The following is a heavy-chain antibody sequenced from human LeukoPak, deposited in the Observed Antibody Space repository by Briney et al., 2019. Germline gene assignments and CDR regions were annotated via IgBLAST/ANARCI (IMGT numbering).Heavy chain of an antibody. Sequence: GGSLRLSCAASGFTFSSYWMHWVRQAPGKGLVWVSRINSDGSSTSYADSVKGRFTISRDNAKNTLYLQMNSLRAEDTPVYYCAMILTGYYSNDYWGQGTLVTVSS. CDR3: AMILTGYYSNDY. J-gene: IGHJ4*02. V-gene: IGHV3-74*01. CDR1: GFTFSSYW. CDR2: INSDGSST. D-gene: IGHD3-9*01.